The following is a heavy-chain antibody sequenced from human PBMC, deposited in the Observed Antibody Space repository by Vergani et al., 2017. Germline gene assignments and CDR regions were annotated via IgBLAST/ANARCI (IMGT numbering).Heavy chain of an antibody. Sequence: QVQLQESGPGLVKPSETLSLSCTVSGGSVRTSIGYYWTWIRQPAGKTLEWIGYIYYSGSTNYNPSLKSRVTISVDTSKNQFSLKLSSVTAADTAVYYCARELTSVGYYYYMDVWGKGP. CDR3: ARELTSVGYYYYMDV. D-gene: IGHD4-23*01. CDR2: IYYSGST. V-gene: IGHV4-61*10. J-gene: IGHJ6*03. CDR1: GGSVRTSIGYY.